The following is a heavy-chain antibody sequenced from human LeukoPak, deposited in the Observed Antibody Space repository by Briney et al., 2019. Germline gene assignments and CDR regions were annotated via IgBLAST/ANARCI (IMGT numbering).Heavy chain of an antibody. CDR3: AKAWSYYFDH. CDR2: INGGGDMT. CDR1: GFGFSHTA. Sequence: GGSLRLSCEASGFGFSHTAMNWVRQAPGKGPELVSFINGGGDMTDYADSVKGRFTSSRDNTKNTLYLQMNSLRAEDAAIYYCAKAWSYYFDHWGRGTLVTVSS. V-gene: IGHV3-23*01. J-gene: IGHJ4*02. D-gene: IGHD2-21*01.